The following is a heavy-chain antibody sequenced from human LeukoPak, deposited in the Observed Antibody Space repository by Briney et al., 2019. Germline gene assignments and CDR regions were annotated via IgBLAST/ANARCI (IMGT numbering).Heavy chain of an antibody. CDR1: GGSISSSGHF. CDR2: IYYSGST. V-gene: IGHV4-39*01. D-gene: IGHD2-15*01. Sequence: PSETLSLTCTVSGGSISSSGHFWAWIRQPPGKGLECIGTIYYSGSTYYNPSLKSRVTISVDTSKNQFSLKLSSVTAAGTAVYYCATSRSRYGMDVWGQGTTVTTSS. J-gene: IGHJ6*02. CDR3: ATSRSRYGMDV.